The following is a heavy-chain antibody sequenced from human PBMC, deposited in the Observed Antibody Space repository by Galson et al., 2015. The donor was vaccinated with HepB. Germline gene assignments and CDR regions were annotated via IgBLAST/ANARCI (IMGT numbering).Heavy chain of an antibody. Sequence: SLRLSCAASGFTFSSYSMNWVRQAPGKGLEWVSYISSSSSYIYYADSVKGRFTISRDNAKNSLYLQMNSLRAEDTAVYYCARDLRPDIVVVVAATRVGNYWGQGTLVTVSS. CDR2: ISSSSSYI. CDR3: ARDLRPDIVVVVAATRVGNY. J-gene: IGHJ4*02. CDR1: GFTFSSYS. V-gene: IGHV3-21*01. D-gene: IGHD2-15*01.